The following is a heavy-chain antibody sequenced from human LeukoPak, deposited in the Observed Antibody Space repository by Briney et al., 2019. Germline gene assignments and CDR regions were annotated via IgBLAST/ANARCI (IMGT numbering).Heavy chain of an antibody. V-gene: IGHV4-30-2*01. D-gene: IGHD3-3*01. CDR3: ARLRFPEVDAFDI. Sequence: SETLSLTCTVSGGSISSGGYYWSWIRQPPGKGLEWIGYIYHSGSTYYNPSLKSRVTISVDRSENQFSLKLSSVTAADTAVYYCARLRFPEVDAFDIWGQGTMVTVSS. J-gene: IGHJ3*02. CDR2: IYHSGST. CDR1: GGSISSGGYY.